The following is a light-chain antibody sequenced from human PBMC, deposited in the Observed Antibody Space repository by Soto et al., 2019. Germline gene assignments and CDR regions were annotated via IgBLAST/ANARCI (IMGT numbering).Light chain of an antibody. CDR2: GAS. Sequence: ETVMTQSPATLSVSPGERATLSCRASQSVSTNLAWYQHKPGQAPRLLISGASTRATGLPARFSGSGSGTEFTLTISSLQSEDFAVYYCQQYSNWPPWTFGQGTKVDIK. CDR3: QQYSNWPPWT. V-gene: IGKV3-15*01. CDR1: QSVSTN. J-gene: IGKJ1*01.